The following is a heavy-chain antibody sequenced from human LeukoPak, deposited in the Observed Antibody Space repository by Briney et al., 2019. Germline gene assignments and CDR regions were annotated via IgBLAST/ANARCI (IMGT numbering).Heavy chain of an antibody. V-gene: IGHV4-59*12. D-gene: IGHD6-13*01. CDR1: GGSISSYY. CDR2: IYYSGST. Sequence: SSETLSLTCTVSGGSISSYYWSWIRQPPGKGLDWIGDIYYSGSTNYNPSLKSRVTMSVDTSKNQFSLRLSSVTAAETAVYYCARMGHYSSLFYFYGMDVWGQGTTVTVSS. CDR3: ARMGHYSSLFYFYGMDV. J-gene: IGHJ6*02.